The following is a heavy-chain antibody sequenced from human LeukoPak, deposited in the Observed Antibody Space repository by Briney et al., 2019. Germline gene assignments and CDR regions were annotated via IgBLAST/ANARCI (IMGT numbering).Heavy chain of an antibody. CDR2: ISYDGSNK. CDR3: ARDHPLTVTAFDY. CDR1: GFTFSSYG. Sequence: GRSLRLSCAASGFTFSSYGMHWVRQAPGKGLEWVAVISYDGSNKYYADSVKGRFTISRDNSKNTLYLQMNSLRAEDTAVYYCARDHPLTVTAFDYWGQGTLVTVSS. D-gene: IGHD4/OR15-4a*01. V-gene: IGHV3-30*03. J-gene: IGHJ4*02.